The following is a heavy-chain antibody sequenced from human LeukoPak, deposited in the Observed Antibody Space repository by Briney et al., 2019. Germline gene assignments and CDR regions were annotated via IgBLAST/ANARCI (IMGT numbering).Heavy chain of an antibody. J-gene: IGHJ5*02. V-gene: IGHV3-30-3*01. Sequence: GRSLRLSCAASGFTFSSYAMHWVRQAPGKGLEWVAVISYDRSNKYYADSVKGRFTISRDNSKNTLYLQMNSLRAEDTAVYYCARDATPHPYDSLERDWCDPWGQGTLVTVSS. CDR2: ISYDRSNK. CDR1: GFTFSSYA. D-gene: IGHD5-12*01. CDR3: ARDATPHPYDSLERDWCDP.